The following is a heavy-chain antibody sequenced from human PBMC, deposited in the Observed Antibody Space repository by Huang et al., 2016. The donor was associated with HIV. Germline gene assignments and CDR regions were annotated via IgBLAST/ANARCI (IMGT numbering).Heavy chain of an antibody. V-gene: IGHV5-51*01. D-gene: IGHD5-18*01. CDR2: SYPRDSET. J-gene: IGHJ4*02. CDR3: ARQVDGFRSHFDF. Sequence: EVLLVQSGAELKEPGESLKISCKASGYGFSSYWIGWVRQKPGKGLGWMGLSYPRDSETKYSPSFDGQVTISADKSTRTAYLQWESLKAPDTAIYFCARQVDGFRSHFDFWGQGTLVSVSS. CDR1: GYGFSSYW.